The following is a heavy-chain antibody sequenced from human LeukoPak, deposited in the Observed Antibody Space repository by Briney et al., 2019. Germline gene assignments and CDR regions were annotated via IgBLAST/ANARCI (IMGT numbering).Heavy chain of an antibody. D-gene: IGHD6-19*01. J-gene: IGHJ4*02. CDR2: TRPDGKEE. V-gene: IGHV3-7*01. CDR3: VRDGSGRWHFDY. Sequence: GVSLRLSCAASGFNFRSYWMSWVRQAPGKGLEWVANTRPDGKEEYYVDSVKGRFTISRDYATNSVHLQMNSLRAEDTAIYYCVRDGSGRWHFDYWGQGSLVTVSS. CDR1: GFNFRSYW.